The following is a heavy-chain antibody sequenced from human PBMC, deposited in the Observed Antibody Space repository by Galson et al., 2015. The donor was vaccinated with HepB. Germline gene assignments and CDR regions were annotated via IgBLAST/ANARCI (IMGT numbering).Heavy chain of an antibody. Sequence: SLRLSCAASGFTFSSYAMSWVRQAPGKGLEWVSVLNSDGSTYYADSVKGRFTISRHNSWNTLYLQMNSLTTEDTAVYYCAKVATTPVWAFDIWGQGTMVTVSS. D-gene: IGHD5-12*01. J-gene: IGHJ3*02. CDR1: GFTFSSYA. V-gene: IGHV3-53*04. CDR3: AKVATTPVWAFDI. CDR2: LNSDGST.